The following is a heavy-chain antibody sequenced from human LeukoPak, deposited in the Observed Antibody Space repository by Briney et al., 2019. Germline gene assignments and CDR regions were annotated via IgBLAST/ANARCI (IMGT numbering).Heavy chain of an antibody. CDR2: FSATDSSE. CDR3: AKARIAAAGTGAFDV. D-gene: IGHD6-13*01. V-gene: IGHV3-23*01. Sequence: GGSLRLSCAASGFTVSSYGMTWVRQAPGKGLEWVSAFSATDSSEQYAESVKGRFTISRDNSKNSLYLQMNSLRDEDTALYYCAKARIAAAGTGAFDVWGQGTMVTVSS. J-gene: IGHJ3*01. CDR1: GFTVSSYG.